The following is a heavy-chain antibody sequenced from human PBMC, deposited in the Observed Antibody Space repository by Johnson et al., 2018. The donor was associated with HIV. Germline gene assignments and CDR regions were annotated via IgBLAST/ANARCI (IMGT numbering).Heavy chain of an antibody. CDR2: ISYSASSM. J-gene: IGHJ3*02. CDR3: ARVMQADAFDI. Sequence: QVQLVESGGGLVQPGGSLRLSCAASGFTFSDYYMSWIRQAPGKGLEWVSYISYSASSMFYADSLQGRFTISRDNAKNSLYLQMNSLRAEDTAVNYCARVMQADAFDIWGQGTMVTVSS. CDR1: GFTFSDYY. V-gene: IGHV3-11*04. D-gene: IGHD2-8*01.